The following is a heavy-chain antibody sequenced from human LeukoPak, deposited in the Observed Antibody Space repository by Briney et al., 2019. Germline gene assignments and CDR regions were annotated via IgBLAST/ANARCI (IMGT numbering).Heavy chain of an antibody. D-gene: IGHD3-16*01. CDR3: ARAFDAGGAAHDY. CDR2: IKEDGGEK. V-gene: IGHV3-7*05. CDR1: GFTFSSYW. J-gene: IGHJ4*02. Sequence: GGSLRLSCAASGFTFSSYWMTWVRQAPGKGLEWVANIKEDGGEKYYVDSVKGRFTMSRDNAKNSLYLQMNSLRAEDTAVYFCARAFDAGGAAHDYWGQGTLVSVSS.